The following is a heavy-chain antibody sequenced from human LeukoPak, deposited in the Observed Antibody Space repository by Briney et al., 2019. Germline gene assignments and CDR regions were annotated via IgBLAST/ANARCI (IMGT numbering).Heavy chain of an antibody. V-gene: IGHV3-53*01. CDR1: GFTVSSNY. CDR2: IYSGGST. J-gene: IGHJ4*02. D-gene: IGHD3-10*01. Sequence: GGLRLSCAASGFTVSSNYMSWVRQAPGKGLEWVSVIYSGGSTYYADSVKGRFIISRDNSRNMLYLQMNSLRAEDTAVYYCAGASDYYGSGSYDNYWGQGTLVTVSS. CDR3: AGASDYYGSGSYDNY.